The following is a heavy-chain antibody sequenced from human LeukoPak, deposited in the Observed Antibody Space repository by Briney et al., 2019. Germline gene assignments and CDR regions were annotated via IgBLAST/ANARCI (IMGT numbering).Heavy chain of an antibody. J-gene: IGHJ3*02. D-gene: IGHD1-26*01. CDR1: GYTFTGYY. CDR3: ARFGSMGATTAFDI. V-gene: IGHV1-2*02. CDR2: INPNSGGT. Sequence: GASVKVSCKASGYTFTGYYMHWVRQAPGQGLECIGWINPNSGGTNYAQKFQGRVTMTRDTSISTAYMELSRLRSDDTAVYYCARFGSMGATTAFDIWGQGTMVTVSS.